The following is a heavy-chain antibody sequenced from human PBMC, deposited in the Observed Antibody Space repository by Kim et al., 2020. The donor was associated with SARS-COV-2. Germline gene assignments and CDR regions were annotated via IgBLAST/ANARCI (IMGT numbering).Heavy chain of an antibody. J-gene: IGHJ3*02. CDR3: ATVGCGSSSTSCKSDAFDI. Sequence: GRFTISRDNAKNSLYLQMNSLRAEDTAVYYCATVGCGSSSTSCKSDAFDIWGQGTMVTVSS. V-gene: IGHV3-11*06. D-gene: IGHD2-2*01.